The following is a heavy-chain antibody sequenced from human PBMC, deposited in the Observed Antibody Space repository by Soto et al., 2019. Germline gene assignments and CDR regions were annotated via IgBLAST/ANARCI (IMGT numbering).Heavy chain of an antibody. CDR2: IDNAGTDS. V-gene: IGHV3-74*01. D-gene: IGHD3-10*01. CDR3: ASAWFVPDV. Sequence: EVQLVESGGGLVQPGGSLRLSCAASGFTLSGRSMHWVRQAPGKGLVWVSGIDNAGTDSNYADSVKGRFASSTDNAKNMLYLRMNSLAVVDMAVYYCASAWFVPDVWGKGTTVTVSS. CDR1: GFTLSGRS. J-gene: IGHJ6*04.